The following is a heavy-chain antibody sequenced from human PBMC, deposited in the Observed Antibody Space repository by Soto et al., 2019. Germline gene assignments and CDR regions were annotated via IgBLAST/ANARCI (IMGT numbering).Heavy chain of an antibody. V-gene: IGHV1-69*12. Sequence: QVQLVQSGAEVKKPGSSVKVSCKASGGTFSSYAINWVRQAPGQGLEWMGGIIPIFGTTNYAQKFQGRVTIPADESTSTAYMELSSLRSEDTAVYYCAREVDTAMGLWWFDPWGQGTLVTVSS. CDR2: IIPIFGTT. CDR3: AREVDTAMGLWWFDP. J-gene: IGHJ5*02. D-gene: IGHD5-18*01. CDR1: GGTFSSYA.